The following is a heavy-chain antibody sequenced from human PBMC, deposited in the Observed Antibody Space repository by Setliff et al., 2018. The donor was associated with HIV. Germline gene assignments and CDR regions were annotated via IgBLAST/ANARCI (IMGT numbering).Heavy chain of an antibody. V-gene: IGHV4-59*01. D-gene: IGHD3-3*02. J-gene: IGHJ5*02. Sequence: SETLSLTCTVSGGSISSYYWSWIRQPPGKGLEWIGSIYYSGSTYYNPSLQSRVAMSVDTSKNQFSLKLHSVTAADTAVYYCARVPFLEFNWLDPWGQGTLVTVSS. CDR1: GGSISSYY. CDR3: ARVPFLEFNWLDP. CDR2: IYYSGST.